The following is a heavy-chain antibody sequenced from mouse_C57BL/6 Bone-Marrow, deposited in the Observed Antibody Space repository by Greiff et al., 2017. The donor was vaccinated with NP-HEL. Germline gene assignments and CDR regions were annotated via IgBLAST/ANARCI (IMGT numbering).Heavy chain of an antibody. Sequence: DVKLVESGGGLVQPGGSLSLSCAASGFTFTDYYMSWVRQPPGKALEWLGFIRNKANGYTTEYSASVKGRFTISRDNSQSILYLQMNALRAEDSATYYCARYNYGSSLDFDYWGQGTTLTVSS. CDR3: ARYNYGSSLDFDY. CDR2: IRNKANGYTT. J-gene: IGHJ2*01. D-gene: IGHD1-1*01. V-gene: IGHV7-3*01. CDR1: GFTFTDYY.